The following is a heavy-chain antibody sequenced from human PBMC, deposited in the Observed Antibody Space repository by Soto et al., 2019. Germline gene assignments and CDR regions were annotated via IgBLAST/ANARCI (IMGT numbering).Heavy chain of an antibody. D-gene: IGHD5-12*01. CDR3: ARGTVATIWSAFDI. CDR2: ISSSSSYI. V-gene: IGHV3-21*01. CDR1: GFTFSSYS. Sequence: GGSLRLSCAASGFTFSSYSMNWVRQAPGKGLEWVSSISSSSSYIYYADSVKGRFTISRDNAKNSLYLQMNSLRAEDTAVYYCARGTVATIWSAFDIWGQGTMVTVSS. J-gene: IGHJ3*02.